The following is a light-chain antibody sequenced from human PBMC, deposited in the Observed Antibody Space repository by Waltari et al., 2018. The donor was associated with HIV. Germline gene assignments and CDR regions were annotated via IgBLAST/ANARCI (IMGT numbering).Light chain of an antibody. V-gene: IGKV3-15*01. Sequence: EIVMTQSPATLSVSPGERATLSCRASQSINNNLAWYQQKPGQAPRLLIYVASTRATGIPARFSGSGSATEFALTISSLQSGDFAVYFCQQYKNWPYTFGQGTKLEIK. CDR3: QQYKNWPYT. CDR2: VAS. J-gene: IGKJ2*01. CDR1: QSINNN.